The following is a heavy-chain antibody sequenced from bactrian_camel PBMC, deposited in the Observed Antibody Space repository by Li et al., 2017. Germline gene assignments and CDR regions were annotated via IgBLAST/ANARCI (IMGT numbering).Heavy chain of an antibody. Sequence: VQLVESGGDSVQVGGSLRLSCAASEYIYSGYYCMAWFRQAPGKEREGIATIVTGDDWTDYADSVKGRFTISRDNAKNTVYLQMNSLKPEDTAVYYCAADRGYGLGCDDGSGYWGQGTQVTVS. J-gene: IGHJ6*01. V-gene: IGHV3S40*01. CDR1: EYIYSGYYC. CDR3: AADRGYGLGCDDGSGY. D-gene: IGHD3*01. CDR2: IVTGDDWT.